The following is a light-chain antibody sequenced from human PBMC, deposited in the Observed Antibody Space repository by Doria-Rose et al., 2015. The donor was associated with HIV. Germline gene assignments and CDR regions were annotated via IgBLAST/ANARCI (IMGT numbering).Light chain of an antibody. Sequence: VLTQPPSVSVAPGQTARITCGGNNIGSRHVHWYQQRPGQAPALVVYDDDARPSGISGRFSGSNSGNTATLTISWVEAGDEADYYCQASDSGREWGVFGSGTKVTVL. CDR2: DDD. J-gene: IGLJ1*01. CDR3: QASDSGREWGV. CDR1: NIGSRH. V-gene: IGLV3-21*02.